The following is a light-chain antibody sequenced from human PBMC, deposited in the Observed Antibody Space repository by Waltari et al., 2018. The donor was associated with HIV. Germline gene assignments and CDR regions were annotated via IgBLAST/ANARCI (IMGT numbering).Light chain of an antibody. CDR2: KNI. CDR3: VGWDASLSAYV. Sequence: QSVLTQPPSASGTPGQRVTISCSGSSSNIGHDNVYWYQQLPGTTPKLLIYKNIRRPSGVPDRFAGSKSGTSAYLAISGLRSEDEADYYCVGWDASLSAYVFGAGTKVTVL. J-gene: IGLJ1*01. V-gene: IGLV1-47*01. CDR1: SSNIGHDN.